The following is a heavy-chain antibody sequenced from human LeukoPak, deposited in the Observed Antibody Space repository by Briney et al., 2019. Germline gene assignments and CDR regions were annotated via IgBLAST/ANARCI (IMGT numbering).Heavy chain of an antibody. CDR1: GYTFTGYY. V-gene: IGHV1-2*02. D-gene: IGHD1-7*01. Sequence: ASVKVSCKASGYTFTGYYMHWVRQAPGQGLEWMGWINPNSGGTNYAQKFQGRVTMTRDTSISTAYMELSRLRSDDTAVYYCATMNWNYEVAEYWGQGTLVTVSS. CDR2: INPNSGGT. J-gene: IGHJ4*02. CDR3: ATMNWNYEVAEY.